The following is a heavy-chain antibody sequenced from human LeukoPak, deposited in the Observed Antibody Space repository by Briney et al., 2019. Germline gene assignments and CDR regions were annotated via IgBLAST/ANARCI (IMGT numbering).Heavy chain of an antibody. CDR2: ISAYNGNT. Sequence: ASVKVSCKASGYTFTSYGISWVRQAPGQGLEWMGWISAYNGNTNYAQKLQGRVTITTDESTSTAYMELSSLRSEDTAVYYCAIYIEAGEYFDYWGQGTLVTVSS. J-gene: IGHJ4*02. CDR1: GYTFTSYG. CDR3: AIYIEAGEYFDY. D-gene: IGHD1-26*01. V-gene: IGHV1-18*01.